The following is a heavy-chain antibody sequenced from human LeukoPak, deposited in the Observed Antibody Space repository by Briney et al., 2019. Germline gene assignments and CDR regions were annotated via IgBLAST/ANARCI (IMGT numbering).Heavy chain of an antibody. CDR3: AGTSSYFDY. D-gene: IGHD6-13*01. J-gene: IGHJ4*02. Sequence: SDTLSLTCTVSDGSMGSYYWNLIRQPPGKGLEWIGYVSYSGSTDYNPSLKSRVTISLDTSNNRLSLKLTPVTAADTAVYFCAGTSSYFDYWGQGTLVTVSS. V-gene: IGHV4-59*07. CDR2: VSYSGST. CDR1: DGSMGSYY.